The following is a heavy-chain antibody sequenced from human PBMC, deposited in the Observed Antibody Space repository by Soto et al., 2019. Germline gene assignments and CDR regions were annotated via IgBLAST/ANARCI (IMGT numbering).Heavy chain of an antibody. Sequence: QVQLQESGPGLVKPSETLSLTCAVSGYSISSGCLWGWIRQPPGKGLEWIANMYHDGNTHYNPSLKSRVTISVDTSKHQFSLKLNSVTAADTAVYYCARESYSGYHSSDYWGQGLLVTVSS. J-gene: IGHJ4*02. CDR2: MYHDGNT. D-gene: IGHD5-12*01. CDR3: ARESYSGYHSSDY. CDR1: GYSISSGCL. V-gene: IGHV4-38-2*02.